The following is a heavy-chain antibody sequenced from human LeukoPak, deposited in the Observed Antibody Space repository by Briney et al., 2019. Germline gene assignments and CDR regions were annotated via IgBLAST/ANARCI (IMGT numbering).Heavy chain of an antibody. CDR1: GGSFSGYY. CDR2: INHSGST. Sequence: SETLSLTCAVYGGSFSGYYWSWIRQPPGKGLEWIGEINHSGSTNYNPSLKSRVTISVDTSKNQFSLQLNSVTPEDTAVYYCARDILYGSGPMGKYYYYYYMDVWGKGTTVTVSS. D-gene: IGHD3-10*01. CDR3: ARDILYGSGPMGKYYYYYYMDV. V-gene: IGHV4-34*01. J-gene: IGHJ6*03.